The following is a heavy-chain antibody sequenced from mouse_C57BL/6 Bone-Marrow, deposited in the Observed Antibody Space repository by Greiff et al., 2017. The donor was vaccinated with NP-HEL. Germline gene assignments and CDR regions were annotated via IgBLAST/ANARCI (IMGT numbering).Heavy chain of an antibody. CDR3: VRHGGTWGAMDY. CDR2: IRSKSNNYAT. V-gene: IGHV10-1*01. D-gene: IGHD3-3*01. Sequence: EVQLVESGGGLVQPKGSLKLSCAASGFSFNTYAMNWVRQAPGKGLEWVARIRSKSNNYATYYADSVKDRFTISRDDSESMLYLQMNNLKTEDTAMYYCVRHGGTWGAMDYWGQGTSVTVSS. J-gene: IGHJ4*01. CDR1: GFSFNTYA.